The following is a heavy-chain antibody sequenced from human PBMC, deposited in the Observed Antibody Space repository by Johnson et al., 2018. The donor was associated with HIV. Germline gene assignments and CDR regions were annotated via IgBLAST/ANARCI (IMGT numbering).Heavy chain of an antibody. CDR2: MGTAGDT. CDR3: GVADYGGPDAFDI. D-gene: IGHD4-23*01. Sequence: VQLVESGGELVQPGGSLRLSCAASGFTFSNYDIHWVRQATGKGLEWVSTMGTAGDTYYAGSVKGRFTIARDNIKNSLYLQMNSLRTEDTALYYCGVADYGGPDAFDIWGQGTMVTVSS. J-gene: IGHJ3*02. CDR1: GFTFSNYD. V-gene: IGHV3-13*01.